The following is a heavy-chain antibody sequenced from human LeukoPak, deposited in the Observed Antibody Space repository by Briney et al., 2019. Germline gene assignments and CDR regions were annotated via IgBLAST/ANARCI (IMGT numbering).Heavy chain of an antibody. J-gene: IGHJ3*02. CDR2: ISGSGGST. D-gene: IGHD1-26*01. CDR3: ARDKSIVGATTAFDI. V-gene: IGHV3-23*01. Sequence: GGSLRLSCAASGFTFSSYAMSWVRQAPGKGLEWVSAISGSGGSTYYADSVKGRFTISRDNSKNTLYLQMNSLRAEDTALYHCARDKSIVGATTAFDIWGQGTMVTVSS. CDR1: GFTFSSYA.